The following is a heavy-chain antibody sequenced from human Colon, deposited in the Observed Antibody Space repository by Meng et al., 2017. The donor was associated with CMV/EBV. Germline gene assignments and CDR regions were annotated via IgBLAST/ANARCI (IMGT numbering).Heavy chain of an antibody. CDR2: IRSDGSAT. CDR3: VRSSGWSLFDY. J-gene: IGHJ4*02. V-gene: IGHV1-2*02. Sequence: QGQRMQSGAGVKEPGASVKVSCKTSGYTFSDYYMHWVRQAPGQGLEWMGWIRSDGSATNYAQKFRGRVTMTRDASVSTAYMELSGLTSDDTAVYFCVRSSGWSLFDYWGPGALVTVSS. D-gene: IGHD6-19*01. CDR1: GYTFSDYY.